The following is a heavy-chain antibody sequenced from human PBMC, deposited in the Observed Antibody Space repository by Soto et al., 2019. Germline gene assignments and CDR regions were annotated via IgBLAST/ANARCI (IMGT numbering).Heavy chain of an antibody. CDR1: GFTFSSYA. Sequence: GGSLRLSCAASGFTFSSYAMSWVRQAPGKGLEWVSAISGSGGSTYYADSVKGRFTISRDNSKNTLYLQMNSLRAEDTAGYYCAKDHYDFWSGYLYAFDIWGQGTMVTVS. CDR2: ISGSGGST. CDR3: AKDHYDFWSGYLYAFDI. V-gene: IGHV3-23*01. J-gene: IGHJ3*02. D-gene: IGHD3-3*01.